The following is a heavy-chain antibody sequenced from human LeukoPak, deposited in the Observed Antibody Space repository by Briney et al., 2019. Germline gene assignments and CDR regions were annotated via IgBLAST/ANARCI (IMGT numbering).Heavy chain of an antibody. D-gene: IGHD4-17*01. V-gene: IGHV1-2*06. CDR3: ARKTTALDY. J-gene: IGHJ4*02. Sequence: ASVKVSCKTSGYTFTDYYRYWVRQAPGQGPEWMGRISPDNGVTKIAQKFQGRVTMTRDTSINTIYMELGRLTGDDTAVYYCARKTTALDYWGQGTQISV. CDR1: GYTFTDYY. CDR2: ISPDNGVT.